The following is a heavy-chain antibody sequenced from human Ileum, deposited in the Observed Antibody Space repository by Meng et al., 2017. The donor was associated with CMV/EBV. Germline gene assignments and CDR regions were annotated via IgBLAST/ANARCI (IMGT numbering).Heavy chain of an antibody. CDR3: ASSTVVNVGGY. CDR1: GFTFSNYA. CDR2: ISGSGGTA. V-gene: IGHV3-23*01. J-gene: IGHJ4*02. Sequence: GESLKISCAASGFTFSNYAVSWVRQAPGRGLEWVSAISGSGGTAYYADSVKGRFTISRDNSKNTLSLQMNSLRTEDTAVYYCASSTVVNVGGYWGRGTLVTVSS. D-gene: IGHD4-23*01.